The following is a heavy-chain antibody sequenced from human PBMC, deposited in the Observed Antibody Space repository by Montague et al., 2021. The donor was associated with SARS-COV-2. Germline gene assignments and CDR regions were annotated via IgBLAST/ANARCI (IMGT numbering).Heavy chain of an antibody. J-gene: IGHJ4*02. CDR1: GDPISTSSYY. CDR3: ARQPRNGFVVTGFGTYFDY. CDR2: INYNGST. D-gene: IGHD2-15*01. Sequence: SETLSLTCTVSGDPISTSSYYWGWIRQPPGRGLEWIGSINYNGSTYYNPSLKSRVTISVDAPKNQFSLQLGSVTAADTAVYYCARQPRNGFVVTGFGTYFDYWGQGSLVIVSS. V-gene: IGHV4-39*01.